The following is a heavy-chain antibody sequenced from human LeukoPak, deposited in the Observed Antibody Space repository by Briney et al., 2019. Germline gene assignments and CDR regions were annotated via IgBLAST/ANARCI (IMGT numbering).Heavy chain of an antibody. Sequence: ASVKVSCKASGYTFTDYYIHWVRQAPGQRLEWMGWINAGNGNTKYSQKFQGRVTITRGTSAGTAYMELSSLRSEDTAVYYCARDSEYGDYVDYWGQGTLVTVSS. CDR2: INAGNGNT. CDR3: ARDSEYGDYVDY. J-gene: IGHJ4*02. D-gene: IGHD4-17*01. V-gene: IGHV1-3*01. CDR1: GYTFTDYY.